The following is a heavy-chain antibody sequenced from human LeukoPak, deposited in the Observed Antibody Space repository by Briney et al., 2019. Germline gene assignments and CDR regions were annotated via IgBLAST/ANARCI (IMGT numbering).Heavy chain of an antibody. J-gene: IGHJ3*02. CDR1: GGSFSGYY. Sequence: SETLSLTCAVYGGSFSGYYWSWIRQPPGKGLEWIGYIYYSGSTNYNPSLKSRVTISVDTSKNQFSLKLSSVTAADTAVYYCARAVGGAFDIWGQGTMVTVSS. V-gene: IGHV4-59*01. CDR3: ARAVGGAFDI. D-gene: IGHD1-26*01. CDR2: IYYSGST.